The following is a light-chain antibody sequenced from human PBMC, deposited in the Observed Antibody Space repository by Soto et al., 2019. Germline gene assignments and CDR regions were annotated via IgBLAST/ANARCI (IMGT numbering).Light chain of an antibody. V-gene: IGLV4-69*01. Sequence: QLVLTQSPSASASLGASVKLTCTLSSGHSSYAIAWHQQQPEKGPRYLMKVDSDGSHSKGDEIPDRFSGSSSGAERYLIISSLQSEDEADYYCQTWGTGPVVFGGGTKLTVL. CDR1: SGHSSYA. CDR3: QTWGTGPVV. J-gene: IGLJ2*01. CDR2: VDSDGSH.